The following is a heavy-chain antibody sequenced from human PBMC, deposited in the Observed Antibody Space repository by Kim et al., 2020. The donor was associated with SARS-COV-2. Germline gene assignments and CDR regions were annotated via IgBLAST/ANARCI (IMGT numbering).Heavy chain of an antibody. CDR3: ARGPNYSPFDY. CDR1: GYTFSSYE. D-gene: IGHD4-4*01. V-gene: IGHV3-48*03. J-gene: IGHJ4*02. CDR2: ISGSGTTI. Sequence: GGSLRLSCAASGYTFSSYEMNWVRQAPGKGLEWVSYISGSGTTIYYADSVRGRFTISRDNDKNSLYLQMNSLRAEDTAVYYCARGPNYSPFDYWGQGTLV.